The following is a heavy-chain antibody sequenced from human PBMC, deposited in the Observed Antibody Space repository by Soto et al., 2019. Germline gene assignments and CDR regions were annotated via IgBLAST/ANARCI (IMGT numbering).Heavy chain of an antibody. J-gene: IGHJ5*02. V-gene: IGHV4-61*01. D-gene: IGHD3-22*01. CDR1: GGSVSSGNYY. CDR3: ARMSVTMRNWFDP. Sequence: SETLSLTCTVSGGSVSSGNYYWSWIRQPPGKGLDWIGDIYYTGSTSYNPSLKSRVTMSVDTSKNQFSLKLNSVTAADTAVYYCARMSVTMRNWFDPWGQGTLVTVSS. CDR2: IYYTGST.